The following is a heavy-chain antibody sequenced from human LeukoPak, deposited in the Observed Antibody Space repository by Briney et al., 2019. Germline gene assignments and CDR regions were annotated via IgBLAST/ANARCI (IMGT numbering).Heavy chain of an antibody. CDR1: AISLSTSGLG. CDR3: AHLVGATVFDY. J-gene: IGHJ4*02. CDR2: TYWDDDK. V-gene: IGHV2-5*02. D-gene: IGHD1-26*01. Sequence: SGPTLLNSTQTPTLTCTFSAISLSTSGLGVGWIREPLVKALEWLAPTYWDDDKRYSPFLKSRLTITKDTSKNQVVLTMTNMDPVDTATYYCAHLVGATVFDYWGQGTLVTVSS.